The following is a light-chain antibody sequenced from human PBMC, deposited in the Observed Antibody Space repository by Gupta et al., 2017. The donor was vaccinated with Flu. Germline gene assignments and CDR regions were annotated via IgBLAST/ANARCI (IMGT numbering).Light chain of an antibody. CDR1: DIETKS. J-gene: IGLJ2*01. CDR3: QVGDSETNHVV. CDR2: DDS. V-gene: IGLV3-21*02. Sequence: GETDRITWGGNDIETKSVNWYQQRPGQAPMLVVYDDSDRPSGIPERFSGSNSGDTTTLTISSVEAGDEADYCCQVGDSETNHVVFGGGTKLTVL.